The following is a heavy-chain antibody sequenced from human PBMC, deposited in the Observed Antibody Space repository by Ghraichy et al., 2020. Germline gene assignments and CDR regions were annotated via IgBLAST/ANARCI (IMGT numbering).Heavy chain of an antibody. J-gene: IGHJ5*02. V-gene: IGHV4-59*01. Sequence: SETLSLTCTVSGGSISSYYWSWIRQPPGKGLEWIGYIYYSGSTNYNPSLKSRVTISVDTSKNQFSLKLSSVTAADTAVYYCARARGPYGSSSPNWFDPWGQGTLVTVSS. CDR1: GGSISSYY. CDR2: IYYSGST. CDR3: ARARGPYGSSSPNWFDP. D-gene: IGHD6-6*01.